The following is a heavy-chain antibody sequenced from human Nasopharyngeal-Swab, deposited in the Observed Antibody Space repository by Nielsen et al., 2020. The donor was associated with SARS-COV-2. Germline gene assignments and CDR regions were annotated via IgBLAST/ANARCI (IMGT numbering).Heavy chain of an antibody. CDR2: ISYDGSNK. V-gene: IGHV3-30*18. D-gene: IGHD3-10*01. J-gene: IGHJ6*02. CDR3: AKDWGIITTYGMDV. Sequence: GESLKISCAASGFTFSSYGMHWVRQAPGKGLEWVAVISYDGSNKYYADSVKGRFTISRDNSKNTLYLQMNSLRAEDTAVYYCAKDWGIITTYGMDVWGQGTTVTVSS. CDR1: GFTFSSYG.